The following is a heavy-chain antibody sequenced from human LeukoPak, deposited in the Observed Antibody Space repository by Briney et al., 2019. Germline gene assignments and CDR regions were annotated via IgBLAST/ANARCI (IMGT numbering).Heavy chain of an antibody. CDR3: AGSTVLNGVFDI. Sequence: GESLKISCKASGNIFSSCWISWLRQMPGKGLEWMGKIDLTDSYTSYSPSLKGHVTISADKSIDTAYLQWSSLKASDTAMYYCAGSTVLNGVFDIWGQGTIVTVSS. D-gene: IGHD4-17*01. CDR2: IDLTDSYT. V-gene: IGHV5-10-1*01. CDR1: GNIFSSCW. J-gene: IGHJ3*02.